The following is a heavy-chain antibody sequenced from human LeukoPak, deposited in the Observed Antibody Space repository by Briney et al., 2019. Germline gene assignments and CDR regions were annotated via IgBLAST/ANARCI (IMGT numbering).Heavy chain of an antibody. J-gene: IGHJ4*02. CDR2: IIPILGIA. V-gene: IGHV1-69*04. CDR1: GGTFSSYA. CDR3: ASARPSRYYYGSGSPIS. Sequence: SVKVSCKASGGTFSSYAISWVRQAPGQGLEWMGRIIPILGIANYAQKFQGRVTITADKSTSTAYMELSSLRSEDTAVYYCASARPSRYYYGSGSPISWGQGTLVTVSS. D-gene: IGHD3-10*01.